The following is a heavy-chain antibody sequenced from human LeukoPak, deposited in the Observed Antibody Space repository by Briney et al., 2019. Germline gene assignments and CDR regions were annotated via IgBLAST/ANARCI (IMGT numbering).Heavy chain of an antibody. CDR2: IYYSGST. CDR1: GGSISSYY. CDR3: ARGGSGSCFGY. J-gene: IGHJ4*02. V-gene: IGHV4-59*01. D-gene: IGHD1-26*01. Sequence: SETLSLTCTVSGGSISSYYWSWIRQPPGKGLEWIGYIYYSGSTNYNPSLKSRVTISVDTSKNQFSLKLSSVTAADTAVYYCARGGSGSCFGYWGQGTLVTVSS.